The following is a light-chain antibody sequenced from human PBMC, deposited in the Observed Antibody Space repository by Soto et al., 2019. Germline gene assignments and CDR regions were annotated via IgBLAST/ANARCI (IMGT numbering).Light chain of an antibody. CDR2: RND. V-gene: IGLV1-47*01. J-gene: IGLJ3*02. Sequence: QSVLNQPPSASGTPGQRVTISCSGSSSNIGSNYVYWYKQLQGTAPKLLIYRNDQRTSGVPDRFSGSKSGTSASLSISGLRSDDDADYYWAAWDDSLSGVVFGGGTKLTVL. CDR3: AAWDDSLSGVV. CDR1: SSNIGSNY.